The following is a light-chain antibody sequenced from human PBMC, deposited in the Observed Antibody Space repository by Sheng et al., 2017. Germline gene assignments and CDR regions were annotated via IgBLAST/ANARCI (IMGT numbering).Light chain of an antibody. CDR1: QSIGSW. CDR2: KAS. Sequence: DIDMTQSPSTLSASIGDRVTITCRASQSIGSWLAWYQQKPGQSPKLLIYKASTLESGVPSRFSGSGSGTEFALTISGLQPDDFATYYCQQYNSLGTFGQGTKVEIK. J-gene: IGKJ1*01. CDR3: QQYNSLGT. V-gene: IGKV1-5*03.